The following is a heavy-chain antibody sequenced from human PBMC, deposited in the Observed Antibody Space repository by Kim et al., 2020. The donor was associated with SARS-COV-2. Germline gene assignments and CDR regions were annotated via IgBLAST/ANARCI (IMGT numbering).Heavy chain of an antibody. CDR1: GLNFNIQY. Sequence: GGSLRLSCVASGLNFNIQYMTWVRQAPGKGLEWVSFIGGSDGVVSYAHSVRGRFAISRDNARNSVYLQMNILRADETAIYYCAPLHFYSSAHWGQGTLVTVSS. J-gene: IGHJ4*02. CDR3: APLHFYSSAH. V-gene: IGHV3-21*01. D-gene: IGHD6-19*01. CDR2: IGGSDGVV.